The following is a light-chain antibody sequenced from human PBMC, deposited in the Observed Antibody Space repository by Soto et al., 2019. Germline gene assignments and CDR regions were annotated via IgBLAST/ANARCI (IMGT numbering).Light chain of an antibody. J-gene: IGKJ3*01. Sequence: EIVLTQSPGTLSLSPGERATLSCRASQSIGNTYLAWYQHKRGQAPRLLIYGASNRASGIPDRFSGGGSGTDFTLTISRLEPEDFAVYYCQQYGGSPTFTFGPGTKVDIK. CDR2: GAS. V-gene: IGKV3-20*01. CDR3: QQYGGSPTFT. CDR1: QSIGNTY.